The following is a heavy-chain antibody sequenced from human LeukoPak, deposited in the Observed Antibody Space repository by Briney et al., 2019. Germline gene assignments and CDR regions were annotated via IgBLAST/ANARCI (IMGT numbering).Heavy chain of an antibody. V-gene: IGHV3-21*01. CDR3: ARDSRRYFDY. CDR2: MSSSSSYI. CDR1: GFTFSSYS. Sequence: PGGSLRLSCAASGFTFSSYSMNWVRQAPGKGLEWVSSMSSSSSYIYYADSVKGRFTISRDNAKNSLYLQMNSLRAEDTAVYYCARDSRRYFDYWGQGTLVTVSS. J-gene: IGHJ4*02.